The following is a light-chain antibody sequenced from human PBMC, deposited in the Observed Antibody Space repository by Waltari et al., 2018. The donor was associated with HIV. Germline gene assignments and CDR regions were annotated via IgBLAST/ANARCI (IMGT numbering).Light chain of an antibody. Sequence: QSALTQPASMSGSPGQSITISCTRSSLASVLFDFVYWYKPLPNTAPQLIIYGVNRRPPGVTSRFSASKSGDVASLTISGLQPEDEADYYCTSHTLTRILLFGGGTRLTVL. CDR2: GVN. CDR3: TSHTLTRILL. V-gene: IGLV2-14*01. J-gene: IGLJ3*02. CDR1: SLASVLFDF.